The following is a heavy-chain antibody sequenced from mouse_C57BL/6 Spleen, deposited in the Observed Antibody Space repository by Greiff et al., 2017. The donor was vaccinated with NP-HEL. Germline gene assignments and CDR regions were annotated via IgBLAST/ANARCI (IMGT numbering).Heavy chain of an antibody. J-gene: IGHJ4*01. CDR1: GYTFTDYY. V-gene: IGHV1-26*01. CDR2: INPNNGGT. CDR3: AREPYYGSSYGYAMDY. D-gene: IGHD1-1*01. Sequence: VQLQQSGPELLKPGASVKISCKASGYTFTDYYMNWVKQSHGKSLEWIGDINPNNGGTSYNQKFKGKATLTVDKSSSTAYMELRSLTSEDSAVYYCAREPYYGSSYGYAMDYWGQGTSVTVSS.